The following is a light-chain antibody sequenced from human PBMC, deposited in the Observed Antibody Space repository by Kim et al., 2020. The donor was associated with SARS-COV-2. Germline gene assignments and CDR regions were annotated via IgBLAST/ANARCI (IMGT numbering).Light chain of an antibody. V-gene: IGLV2-11*01. CDR1: STEVGGYDL. CDR2: DVS. J-gene: IGLJ3*02. CDR3: CSYAGSFSWV. Sequence: GQSVPISYTGTSTEVGGYDLVSWYQQFPGKAPKLMIYDVSNRPSGVPDRFSGSKSGNTASLTISGLQAEDEADYYCCSYAGSFSWVFGGGTQLTVL.